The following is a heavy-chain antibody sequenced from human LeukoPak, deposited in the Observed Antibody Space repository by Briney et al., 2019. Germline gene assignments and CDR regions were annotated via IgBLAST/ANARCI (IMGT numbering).Heavy chain of an antibody. J-gene: IGHJ4*02. V-gene: IGHV1-3*01. CDR3: ARDHGDYCFDY. CDR2: INAGNGNT. D-gene: IGHD4-17*01. Sequence: ASVKVSCKASGYTFTTYTMHWVRQAPGQRLEWMGWINAGNGNTKYSQKFRGRVTITRDTSASTAYMELSSLRSEDTAVYYCARDHGDYCFDYWGQGTLVTVSS. CDR1: GYTFTTYT.